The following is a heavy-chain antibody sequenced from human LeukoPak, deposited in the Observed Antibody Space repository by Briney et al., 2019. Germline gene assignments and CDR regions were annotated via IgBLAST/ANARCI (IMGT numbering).Heavy chain of an antibody. CDR3: ARQGGYASPFDY. CDR2: IYNSGST. J-gene: IGHJ4*02. D-gene: IGHD5-12*01. V-gene: IGHV4-59*08. Sequence: LETLSLTCTVSGGSISSYYWSWIRQPPGKGLEWIGNIYNSGSTNYNPSLKSRVTISVDSSKKQFSLKLISVTAADTAVYYCARQGGYASPFDYWGQGTLVTVSP. CDR1: GGSISSYY.